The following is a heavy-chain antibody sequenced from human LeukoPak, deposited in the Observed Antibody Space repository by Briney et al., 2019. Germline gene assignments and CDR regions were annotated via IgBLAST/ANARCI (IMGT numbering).Heavy chain of an antibody. CDR2: IKQDGSEK. Sequence: GGSLRLSCAASGFTFSSYWMSWVRQAPGKGLEWVANIKQDGSEKYYVDSVKGRFTISRDNAKNSLYLQMNSLRAEDTAVYYCARADYDILTGYYHYFDYWGQGTLVTVSS. D-gene: IGHD3-9*01. V-gene: IGHV3-7*01. CDR1: GFTFSSYW. J-gene: IGHJ4*02. CDR3: ARADYDILTGYYHYFDY.